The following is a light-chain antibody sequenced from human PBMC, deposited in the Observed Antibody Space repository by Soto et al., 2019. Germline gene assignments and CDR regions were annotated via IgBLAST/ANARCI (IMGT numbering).Light chain of an antibody. V-gene: IGKV3-11*01. Sequence: EIVLTQSPATLSLSPGERATLSCRASQSISIHLACYQQKPGQAPRLLMYDASNRATGIPARFSGSGSGTDFTLTISSLEPEDFAVYYCQQRTTWPLTFGGGTMVEIK. CDR3: QQRTTWPLT. CDR2: DAS. J-gene: IGKJ4*01. CDR1: QSISIH.